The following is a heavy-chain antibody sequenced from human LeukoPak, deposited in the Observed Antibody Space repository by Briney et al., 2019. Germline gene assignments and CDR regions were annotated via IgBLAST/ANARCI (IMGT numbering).Heavy chain of an antibody. D-gene: IGHD3-22*01. CDR1: GFTFSSYG. CDR2: ISYDGGNK. CDR3: AKGWDYYDSSGRDFDY. V-gene: IGHV3-30*18. J-gene: IGHJ4*02. Sequence: GGSLRLSCAASGFTFSSYGMHWVRQAPGKGLEWVAVISYDGGNKYYADSVKGRFTISRDNSKNTLYLQMNSLRAEDTAVYYCAKGWDYYDSSGRDFDYWGQGTLVTVSS.